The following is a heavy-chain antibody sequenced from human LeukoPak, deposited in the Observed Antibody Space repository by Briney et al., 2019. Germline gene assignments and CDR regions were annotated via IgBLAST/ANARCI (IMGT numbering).Heavy chain of an antibody. CDR1: GDSINSHY. D-gene: IGHD3-16*02. CDR3: ARASGGGGIIHY. J-gene: IGHJ4*02. Sequence: SETLSLTCTVSGDSINSHYWSWIRQPPGKGLEWIGYMYYSGSTNYNPSLKSRVTISIDTSKIQFSLKRGSVTAADTAVYYCARASGGGGIIHYWGQGTLVTVSS. CDR2: MYYSGST. V-gene: IGHV4-59*11.